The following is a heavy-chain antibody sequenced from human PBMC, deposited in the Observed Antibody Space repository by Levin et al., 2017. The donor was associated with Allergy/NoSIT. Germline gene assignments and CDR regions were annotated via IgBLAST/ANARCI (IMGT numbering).Heavy chain of an antibody. CDR3: ARDLHYYGSGSYPGDY. CDR1: GYTFTSYY. CDR2: INPSGGST. Sequence: RASVKVSCKASGYTFTSYYMHWVRQAPGQGLEWMGIINPSGGSTSYAQKFQGRVTMTRDTSTSTVYMELSSLRSEDTAVYYCARDLHYYGSGSYPGDYWGQGTLVTVSS. D-gene: IGHD3-10*01. J-gene: IGHJ4*02. V-gene: IGHV1-46*01.